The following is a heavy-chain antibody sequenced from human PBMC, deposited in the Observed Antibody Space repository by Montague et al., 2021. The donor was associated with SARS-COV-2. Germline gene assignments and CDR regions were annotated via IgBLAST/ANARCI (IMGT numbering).Heavy chain of an antibody. J-gene: IGHJ4*02. D-gene: IGHD5-12*01. Sequence: TLSLTCTVSCGSISSGSYYWSWIRQPAGKGLEWIGRIYTSGTTDYSFSLKSRDTISVDTSKNQFSLKLTSVTAADTAVYYCARAHSGSWAHLDNWGQGSLVTVSS. CDR2: IYTSGTT. V-gene: IGHV4-61*02. CDR3: ARAHSGSWAHLDN. CDR1: CGSISSGSYY.